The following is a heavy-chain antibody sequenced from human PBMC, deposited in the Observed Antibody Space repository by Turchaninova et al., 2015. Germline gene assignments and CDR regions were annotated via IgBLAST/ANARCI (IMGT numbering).Heavy chain of an antibody. D-gene: IGHD3-10*01. J-gene: IGHJ4*02. CDR2: IYDSGST. V-gene: IGHV4-59*01. CDR3: ARADIYGLGNIGSYYFDH. CDR1: GGSINSFY. Sequence: KHLENLSLTVTCSGGSINSFYWGWVRQPPGRGLEWIGLIYDSGSTDYNPSLKSRVTISADTSRNQFYLKLSAVTVADTAVYYCARADIYGLGNIGSYYFDHWGQGTLVTVSS.